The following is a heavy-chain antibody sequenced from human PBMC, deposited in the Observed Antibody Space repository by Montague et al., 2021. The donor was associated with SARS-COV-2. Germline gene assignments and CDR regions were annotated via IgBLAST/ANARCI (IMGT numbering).Heavy chain of an antibody. Sequence: ETLSLTCTVSGASMSGSYWGWVRQPPEKGPEWIGNIYSSGSTHYNPSLKSRVTISVDTSKSQFSLRLTSVTAADTAVYYCVREGRSSAYAMDYWGQGTLVTVSS. CDR2: IYSSGST. V-gene: IGHV4-59*01. J-gene: IGHJ4*02. CDR1: GASMSGSY. CDR3: VREGRSSAYAMDY. D-gene: IGHD3-22*01.